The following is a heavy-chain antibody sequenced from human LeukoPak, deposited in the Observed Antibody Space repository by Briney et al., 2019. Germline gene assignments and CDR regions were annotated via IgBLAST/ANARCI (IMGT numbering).Heavy chain of an antibody. Sequence: SVKVSCKASGGTFSTDSITWVRQAPGQGLEWMGRIIPILGIEKYAQKFQGRVTITADTSTSTAYMELSSLRSEDTAVYYCAREVGDYNWFDPWGQGTPVTVSS. J-gene: IGHJ5*02. D-gene: IGHD2-21*02. V-gene: IGHV1-69*04. CDR1: GGTFSTDS. CDR2: IIPILGIE. CDR3: AREVGDYNWFDP.